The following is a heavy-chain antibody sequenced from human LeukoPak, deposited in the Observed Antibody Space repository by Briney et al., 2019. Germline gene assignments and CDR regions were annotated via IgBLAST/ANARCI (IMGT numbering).Heavy chain of an antibody. CDR3: AKKVLGYGDYGVYYYGMDV. J-gene: IGHJ6*02. D-gene: IGHD4-17*01. Sequence: GGSLRLSCVASGFTFSTSSIHWVRQAPGKGLDWVAVISEDGTEKYYADSMKGRFTVSRDNSKDTLSLQMNSLRVEDTAVYYCAKKVLGYGDYGVYYYGMDVWGQGTTVTVSS. V-gene: IGHV3-30-3*02. CDR2: ISEDGTEK. CDR1: GFTFSTSS.